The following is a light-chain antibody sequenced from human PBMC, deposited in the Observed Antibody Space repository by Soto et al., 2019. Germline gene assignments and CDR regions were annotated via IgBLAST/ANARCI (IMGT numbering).Light chain of an antibody. CDR2: AAS. CDR3: LQQNTYPWT. CDR1: QGIRHD. Sequence: DIQMTQSPSSLSASVGDRVTITCRASQGIRHDLGWYQQTPGKAPKRLIYAASTLQSGVPSRFSGSGSGTQFTLTSSSLQPEDVGTYYGLQQNTYPWTFGQGTKVEIK. V-gene: IGKV1-17*01. J-gene: IGKJ1*01.